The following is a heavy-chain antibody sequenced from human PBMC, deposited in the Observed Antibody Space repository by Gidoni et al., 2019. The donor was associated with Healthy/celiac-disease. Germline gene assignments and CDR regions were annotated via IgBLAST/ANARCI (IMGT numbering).Heavy chain of an antibody. J-gene: IGHJ6*02. D-gene: IGHD3-3*01. CDR2: ISYDGSNK. CDR1: GFTFSSYG. V-gene: IGHV3-30*18. Sequence: QVQLVESGGGVVQPGRSLRLSCAASGFTFSSYGMHWVRQAPGKGLEWVAVISYDGSNKYYADSVKGRFTISRDNSKNTLYLQMNSLRAEDTAVYYCAKDTGPVEWLLSSERNYYYYYGMDVWGQGTTVTVSS. CDR3: AKDTGPVEWLLSSERNYYYYYGMDV.